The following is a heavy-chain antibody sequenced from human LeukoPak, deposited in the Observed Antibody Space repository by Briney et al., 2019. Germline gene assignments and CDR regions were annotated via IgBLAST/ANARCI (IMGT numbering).Heavy chain of an antibody. CDR1: GFTFSSYS. V-gene: IGHV3-21*01. J-gene: IGHJ4*02. D-gene: IGHD2-2*01. CDR2: ISSSSSYI. CDR3: ARGDIVVVPAAIPFVY. Sequence: GGSLRLSCAASGFTFSSYSMNWVRQAPGKGLEWVSSISSSSSYIYYADSVKGRFTISRDNAKNSLYLQMNSLRAEDTAVYYCARGDIVVVPAAIPFVYWGQGTLVTVSS.